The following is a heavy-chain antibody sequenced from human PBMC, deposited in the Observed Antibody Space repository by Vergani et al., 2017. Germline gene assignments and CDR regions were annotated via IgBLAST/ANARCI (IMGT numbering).Heavy chain of an antibody. Sequence: QVQLVESGGGLVKPGGSLRLSCAASGFTFSDYYMSWIRQAPGKGLEWVSSISSSSSYTNYADSVKGRFTISRDNAKNSLYLQMNSLRAEDTAVYYCAQGRYYWRTPDDWGQGTLVTVSS. J-gene: IGHJ4*02. CDR3: AQGRYYWRTPDD. V-gene: IGHV3-11*06. CDR1: GFTFSDYY. D-gene: IGHD1-26*01. CDR2: ISSSSSYT.